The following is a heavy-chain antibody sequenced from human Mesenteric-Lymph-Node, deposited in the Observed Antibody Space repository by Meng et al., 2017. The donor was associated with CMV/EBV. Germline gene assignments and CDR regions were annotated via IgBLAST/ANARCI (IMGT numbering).Heavy chain of an antibody. Sequence: LSCAASGFTFSSYALSWVRQAPGKGLEWVSAISADGVITYYADSVRGRFTFSRDNSKNTLFLQMNSLRGEDTAIYYCAQTSGGYYHYWGQGTLVTVSS. CDR3: AQTSGGYYHY. CDR2: ISADGVIT. J-gene: IGHJ4*02. D-gene: IGHD3-22*01. CDR1: GFTFSSYA. V-gene: IGHV3-23*01.